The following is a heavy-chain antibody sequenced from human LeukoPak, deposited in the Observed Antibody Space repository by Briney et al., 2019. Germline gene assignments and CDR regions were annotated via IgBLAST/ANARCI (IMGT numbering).Heavy chain of an antibody. CDR2: ISSSGSTI. V-gene: IGHV3-11*01. CDR3: ARVGLGYCSSTSCYTDYYYYYMDV. D-gene: IGHD2-2*02. CDR1: GFTFSDYY. J-gene: IGHJ6*03. Sequence: GGSLRLSCAASGFTFSDYYMSWIRQAPGKGLEWVSYISSSGSTIYYADSVKGRFTISRDNAKNSLYLQMSSLRAEDTAVYYCARVGLGYCSSTSCYTDYYYYYMDVWGKGTTVTVSS.